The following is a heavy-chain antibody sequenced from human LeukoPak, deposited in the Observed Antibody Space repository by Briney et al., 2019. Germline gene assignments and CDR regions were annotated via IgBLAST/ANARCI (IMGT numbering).Heavy chain of an antibody. CDR2: ISSTGSYT. J-gene: IGHJ4*02. CDR3: ARKLGGSQCGGDCFFDH. CDR1: GFTLSVYY. V-gene: IGHV3-11*03. D-gene: IGHD2-21*02. Sequence: GGSLRLSCEASGFTLSVYYMSWFRQAPGKGLEWIGYISSTGSYTTYADSVRGRFTISRDNAKSLLFLQMNNLRAEDTAVYYCARKLGGSQCGGDCFFDHWGQGTLVAVSS.